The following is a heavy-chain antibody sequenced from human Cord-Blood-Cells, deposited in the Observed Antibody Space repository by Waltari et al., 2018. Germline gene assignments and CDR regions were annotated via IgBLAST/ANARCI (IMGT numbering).Heavy chain of an antibody. CDR3: ARVGYDFWSGYYTGDY. D-gene: IGHD3-3*01. CDR2: INAGNGNT. Sequence: QVQLVQSGAEVKKPGASVKVSCKASGYTFTSYAMYWVRQAPGQRLEWMGWINAGNGNTKYSQKFQGRVTITRDTSASTAYMELSSLRSEDTAVYYCARVGYDFWSGYYTGDYWGQGTLVTVSS. J-gene: IGHJ4*02. V-gene: IGHV1-3*01. CDR1: GYTFTSYA.